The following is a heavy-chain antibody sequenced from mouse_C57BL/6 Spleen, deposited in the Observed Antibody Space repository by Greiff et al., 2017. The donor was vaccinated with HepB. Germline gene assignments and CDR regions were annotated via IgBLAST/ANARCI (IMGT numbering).Heavy chain of an antibody. D-gene: IGHD6-1*01. CDR1: GYTFTDYN. J-gene: IGHJ4*01. CDR3: ARSAPFRRYAMDY. V-gene: IGHV1-18*01. Sequence: VQLQQSGPELVKPGASVKIPCKASGYTFTDYNMDWVKQSHGKSLEWIGDINPNNGGTIYNQKFKGKATLTVDKSSSTAYMELRSLTSEDTAVYYCARSAPFRRYAMDYWGQGTSVTVSS. CDR2: INPNNGGT.